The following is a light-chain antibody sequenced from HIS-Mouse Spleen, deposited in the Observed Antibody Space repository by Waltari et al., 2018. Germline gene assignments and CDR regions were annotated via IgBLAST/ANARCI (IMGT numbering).Light chain of an antibody. CDR1: SSNIGSNH. V-gene: IGLV1-47*01. CDR2: RNK. J-gene: IGLJ3*02. CDR3: AAWDDSLSGPV. Sequence: QSVLTQPPSASGTPGQRVTIPCSGSSSNIGSNHVYWYQQLPGTAPKLLIYRNKKRPSGVPARFSGSKSGTSASLAISGLRSEDEADYYCAAWDDSLSGPVFGGGTKLTVL.